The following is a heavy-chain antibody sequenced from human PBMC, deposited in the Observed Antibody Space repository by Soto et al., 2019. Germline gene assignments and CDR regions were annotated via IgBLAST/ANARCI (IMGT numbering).Heavy chain of an antibody. D-gene: IGHD1-26*01. CDR1: GFTVSSNY. J-gene: IGHJ4*02. CDR2: IYSGGST. V-gene: IGHV3-53*01. Sequence: GGSLRLSCAASGFTVSSNYMSWVRQAPGKGLEWVSVIYSGGSTYYADSVKGRFTISRDNSKNTLYLQMNSLRAEDTAVYYCARDGRWGSYLFADYWGQGTLVTVSS. CDR3: ARDGRWGSYLFADY.